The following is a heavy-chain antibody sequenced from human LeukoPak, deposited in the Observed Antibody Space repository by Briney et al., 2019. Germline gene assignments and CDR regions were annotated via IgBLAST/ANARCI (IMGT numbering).Heavy chain of an antibody. V-gene: IGHV1-18*01. CDR3: ASSGSGSYYKSDY. D-gene: IGHD3-10*01. J-gene: IGHJ4*02. CDR2: ISAYNGNT. CDR1: GYTFTSYG. Sequence: ASVKVSCKASGYTFTSYGISWVRQAPGQGLEWMGWISAYNGNTNYAQKFQGRVTITADESTSTAYMELSSLRSEDTAVYYCASSGSGSYYKSDYWGQGTLVTVSS.